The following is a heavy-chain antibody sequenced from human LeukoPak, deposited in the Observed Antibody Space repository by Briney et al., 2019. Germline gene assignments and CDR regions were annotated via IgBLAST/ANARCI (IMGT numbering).Heavy chain of an antibody. CDR1: GFTFSSYG. CDR2: IWYDGSNK. D-gene: IGHD3-10*01. CDR3: AKRGVVIRAVIIVGFHKEAYYFDY. J-gene: IGHJ4*02. Sequence: PGGSLRLSCATSGFTFSSYGMHWVRQAPGKGLGWVALIWYDGSNKYYGDSVKGRFTISRDNSKNTLHLQMNSLRAEDTAVYFCAKRGVVIRAVIIVGFHKEAYYFDYWGQGALVTVSS. V-gene: IGHV3-33*06.